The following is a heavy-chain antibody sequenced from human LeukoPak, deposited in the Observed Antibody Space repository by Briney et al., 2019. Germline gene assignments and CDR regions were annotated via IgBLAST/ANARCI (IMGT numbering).Heavy chain of an antibody. V-gene: IGHV4-34*01. J-gene: IGHJ6*03. CDR1: GGSFSGYY. Sequence: SETLSLTCAVYGGSFSGYYWSWIRQPPGKGLEWIGNIYYSGSAYYKPSLKSRVTISVDTSKNQFSLKLSAVTAADTAVYYCASVRRGFGESSKYYSYYYMDVWGNGTTVAISS. CDR3: ASVRRGFGESSKYYSYYYMDV. D-gene: IGHD3-10*01. CDR2: IYYSGSA.